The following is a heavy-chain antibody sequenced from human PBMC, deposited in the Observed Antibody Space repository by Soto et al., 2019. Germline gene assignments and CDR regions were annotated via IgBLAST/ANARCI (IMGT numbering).Heavy chain of an antibody. V-gene: IGHV3-23*01. D-gene: IGHD4-17*01. J-gene: IGHJ4*02. CDR1: GFTFSSYA. Sequence: EVQLLESGGGLVQPGGSLRLSCAASGFTFSSYAMSWVRQAPGKGLEWVSAISGSGGSTYYADSVKVRFTISRDNAKNTLYLQMNSLRAEDTAVYYCAKDSGSGDLDLYYFDYWGQGTLVTVSS. CDR2: ISGSGGST. CDR3: AKDSGSGDLDLYYFDY.